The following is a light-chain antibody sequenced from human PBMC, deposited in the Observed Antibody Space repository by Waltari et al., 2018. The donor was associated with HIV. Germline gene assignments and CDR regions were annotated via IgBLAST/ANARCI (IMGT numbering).Light chain of an antibody. V-gene: IGLV2-11*01. CDR1: SRDVCGYHY. CDR3: CSYAGSYTYV. Sequence: QSALTQPRSVSGSPGQSVTLSCTVHSRDVCGYHYVSWYQQHPGKAPKLVIYAVSKRPSGVPERFSGSKSANTASLTISGLQAEDEADYYCCSYAGSYTYVFGTGPKVTVL. CDR2: AVS. J-gene: IGLJ1*01.